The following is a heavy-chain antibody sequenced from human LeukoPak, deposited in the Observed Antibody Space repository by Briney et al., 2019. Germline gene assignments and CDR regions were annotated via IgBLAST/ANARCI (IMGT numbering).Heavy chain of an antibody. CDR3: TVDRDVMPTPDH. CDR2: IKQDGSEQ. J-gene: IGHJ4*01. CDR1: RFTFSEYW. D-gene: IGHD5-12*01. Sequence: AGSLRLSGAASRFTFSEYWMSWVRQAPGKGLEWVANIKQDGSEQYYVDSVRGRFTISRDNAKNSLYLQMNSLRAEDTAVYYCTVDRDVMPTPDHWGHGTLVNGSS. V-gene: IGHV3-7*01.